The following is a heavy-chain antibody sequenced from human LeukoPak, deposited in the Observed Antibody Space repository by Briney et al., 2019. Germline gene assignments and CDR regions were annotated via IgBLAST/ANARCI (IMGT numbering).Heavy chain of an antibody. Sequence: GASVKVSCKASGYSFTAYVISWVRQAPGQGLEWMGWISTYNPNTNYEQKFQGRVTMTTDTSTSTVYMELRSLRSDDTAVYYCARSPARGYDILTNYNDYWGQGTLVTVSS. J-gene: IGHJ4*02. CDR1: GYSFTAYV. CDR2: ISTYNPNT. CDR3: ARSPARGYDILTNYNDY. V-gene: IGHV1-18*01. D-gene: IGHD3-9*01.